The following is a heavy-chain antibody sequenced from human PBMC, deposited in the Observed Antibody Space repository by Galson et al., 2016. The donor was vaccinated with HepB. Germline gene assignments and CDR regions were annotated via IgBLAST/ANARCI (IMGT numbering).Heavy chain of an antibody. V-gene: IGHV3-30-3*01. CDR3: ARKELYYYYYGMDV. D-gene: IGHD1-7*01. J-gene: IGHJ6*02. Sequence: SLRLSCAASGFTFSSYAMHWVRQAPGKGLEWVAVISHDGSNKYYADSVKGRFTISRDNSKNTLYLQMNSLRAEDTAVYYCARKELYYYYYGMDVWGQGTTVTGSS. CDR1: GFTFSSYA. CDR2: ISHDGSNK.